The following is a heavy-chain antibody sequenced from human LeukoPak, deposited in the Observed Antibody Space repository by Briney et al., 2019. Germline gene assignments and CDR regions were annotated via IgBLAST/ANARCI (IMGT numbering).Heavy chain of an antibody. D-gene: IGHD1-1*01. CDR2: IRYDGSNK. Sequence: GGSLRLSCVASGFTFSSHGMHWVRQAPGKGLEWVAFIRYDGSNKYYADSVKGRFTISRDNSKNTLYLQMNSLRAEDTAVYYCAKALTTTGTTMFDYWGQGTLVTVSS. CDR3: AKALTTTGTTMFDY. J-gene: IGHJ4*02. V-gene: IGHV3-30*02. CDR1: GFTFSSHG.